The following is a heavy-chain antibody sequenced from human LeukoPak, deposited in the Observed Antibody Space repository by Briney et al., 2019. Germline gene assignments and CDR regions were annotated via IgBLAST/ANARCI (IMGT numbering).Heavy chain of an antibody. CDR2: IYYSGST. Sequence: SETLSLTCTVSGGSISSYYWSWIRQPPGKGLEWIGYIYYSGSTYYNPSLKSRVTISVDTSKNQFSLKLSSVTAADTAVYYCARQTGSGLFILPGGQGTLVTVSS. CDR3: ARQTGSGLFILP. V-gene: IGHV4-59*08. CDR1: GGSISSYY. D-gene: IGHD3/OR15-3a*01. J-gene: IGHJ4*02.